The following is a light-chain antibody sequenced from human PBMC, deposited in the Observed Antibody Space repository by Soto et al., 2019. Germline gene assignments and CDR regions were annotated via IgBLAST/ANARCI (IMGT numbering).Light chain of an antibody. CDR1: QSVSGNN. J-gene: IGKJ1*01. V-gene: IGKV3-20*01. CDR3: QHYGRSTWT. CDR2: GES. Sequence: VLTQSPGTLSVSPGERATLSCRASQSVSGNNLAWYQQKPGRPPRLLIYGESSRASGVPDRFSGSGSGTNFTLTISRLEVEDCAVYYCQHYGRSTWTFGQGTKVEIK.